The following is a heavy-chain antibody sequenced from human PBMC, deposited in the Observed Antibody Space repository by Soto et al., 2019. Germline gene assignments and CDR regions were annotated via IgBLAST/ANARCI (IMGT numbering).Heavy chain of an antibody. CDR2: TYYTSKWYN. CDR3: ARGNYYYYGMDV. CDR1: GDSVSRNSAA. V-gene: IGHV6-1*01. Sequence: PSQTLSLTCAISGDSVSRNSAAWNWIRQSPSRGLEWLGRTYYTSKWYNNYALSVKSRITINPDTSKNQFSLQLNSVTPEDTAVYYCARGNYYYYGMDVWGQGTTVTSP. J-gene: IGHJ6*02.